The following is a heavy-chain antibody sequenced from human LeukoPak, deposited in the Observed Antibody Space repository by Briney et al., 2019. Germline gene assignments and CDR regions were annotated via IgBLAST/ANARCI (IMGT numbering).Heavy chain of an antibody. D-gene: IGHD3-16*01. Sequence: GGSLRLSCAASRFTFSTYGMHWVRQAPGKGLEWVSGITWNSDNIEYADSVKGRFTISRDNAKNSLYLQMNSLRAEDMALYYCAKGGGGRLIYYYYMDVWGKGTTVTVSS. CDR1: RFTFSTYG. CDR3: AKGGGGRLIYYYYMDV. J-gene: IGHJ6*03. CDR2: ITWNSDNI. V-gene: IGHV3-9*03.